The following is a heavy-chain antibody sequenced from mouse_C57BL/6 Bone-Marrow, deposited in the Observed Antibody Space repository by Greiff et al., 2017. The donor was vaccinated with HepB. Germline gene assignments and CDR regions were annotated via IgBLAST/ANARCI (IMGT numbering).Heavy chain of an antibody. J-gene: IGHJ2*01. V-gene: IGHV6-6*01. Sequence: EVKVEESGGGLVQPGGSMKLSCAASGFTFSDAWMDWVRQSPEKGLEWVAEIRNKANNHATYYAESVKGRFTISRDDSKSSVYLQMNSLRAEDTGIYYCTRLYPKRAYYFDYWGQGTTLTVSS. CDR3: TRLYPKRAYYFDY. CDR2: IRNKANNHAT. CDR1: GFTFSDAW. D-gene: IGHD2-12*01.